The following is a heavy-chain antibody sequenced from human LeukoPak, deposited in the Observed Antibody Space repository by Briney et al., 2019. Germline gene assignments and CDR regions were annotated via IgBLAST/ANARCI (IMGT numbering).Heavy chain of an antibody. CDR2: ISWNSVSI. V-gene: IGHV3-9*01. D-gene: IGHD3-10*01. CDR1: GFTFDDYA. J-gene: IGHJ6*02. Sequence: PGRSLRLSCAASGFTFDDYAMHWVRQAPGKGLEWVSGISWNSVSIGYADSVKGRFTISRDNAKKSLYLQMNRLRAVDTALYYCAKEYYYGSGSQYYGMDVWGQGTTVTVSS. CDR3: AKEYYYGSGSQYYGMDV.